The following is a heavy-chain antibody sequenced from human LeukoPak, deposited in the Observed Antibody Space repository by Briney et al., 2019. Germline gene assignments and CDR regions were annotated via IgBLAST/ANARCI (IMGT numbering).Heavy chain of an antibody. CDR2: ISYDGSNK. Sequence: GGSLRLSCAASGFTFSSYTMHWVRQAPGKGLEWVAVISYDGSNKHYADSVKGRFTISRDNSNNTLYLQMNGLRVEDTAVYYCARAGPPRLWFGELLVWGQGTLVSVSS. V-gene: IGHV3-30*04. J-gene: IGHJ4*02. CDR1: GFTFSSYT. D-gene: IGHD3-10*01. CDR3: ARAGPPRLWFGELLV.